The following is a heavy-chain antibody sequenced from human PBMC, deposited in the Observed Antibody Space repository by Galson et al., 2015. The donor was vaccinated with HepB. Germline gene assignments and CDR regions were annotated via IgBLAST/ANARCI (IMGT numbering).Heavy chain of an antibody. Sequence: SLRLSCAASGFTFSSYAMSWVRQAPGKGLEWVSAISGSGGSTYYADSVKGRFTISRDNSKNTLYLQMNSLRAEDTAVYYCAKDILSPYSSGWGVDYWGQGTLVTVSS. D-gene: IGHD6-19*01. CDR2: ISGSGGST. CDR1: GFTFSSYA. J-gene: IGHJ4*02. V-gene: IGHV3-23*01. CDR3: AKDILSPYSSGWGVDY.